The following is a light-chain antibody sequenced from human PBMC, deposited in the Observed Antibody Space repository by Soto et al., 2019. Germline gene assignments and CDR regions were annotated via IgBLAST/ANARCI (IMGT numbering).Light chain of an antibody. CDR2: GAS. CDR3: QQGLT. CDR1: QSVSSSY. V-gene: IGKV3-20*01. Sequence: EIVLTQSPGTLSFSPWERSTLSCRASQSVSSSYLAWYQQKPGQAPRLLIYGASSRATGIPDRFSGSGSGTDFTLTISRLEPEDFAVYYCQQGLTFGGGTKVDIK. J-gene: IGKJ4*01.